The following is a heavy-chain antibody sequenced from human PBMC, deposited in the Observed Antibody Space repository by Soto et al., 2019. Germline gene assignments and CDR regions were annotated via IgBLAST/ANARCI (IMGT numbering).Heavy chain of an antibody. D-gene: IGHD1-26*01. J-gene: IGHJ4*02. Sequence: EGQLLESGGGLVQPGGSLRLSCAASGFTYSSYAMSWVRQGPGKGLEWVSTISGSGGGTWYADSVKGRFTISRDNAKNTLYLQMNSLRVEDTASYYCAKDLLPNSGSYVGFDYWGQGTLVTVSS. CDR2: ISGSGGGT. CDR3: AKDLLPNSGSYVGFDY. V-gene: IGHV3-23*01. CDR1: GFTYSSYA.